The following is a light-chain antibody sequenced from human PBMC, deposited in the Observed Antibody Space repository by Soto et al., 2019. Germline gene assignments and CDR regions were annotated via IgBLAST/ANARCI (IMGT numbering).Light chain of an antibody. J-gene: IGKJ1*01. CDR1: QSLRSSY. V-gene: IGKV3-15*01. Sequence: EVVLTQSPNTLSLSLGERATLSFWASQSLRSSYLAWYQRKPGQAPRLLIYGASTRATGIPARFSGSGSGTEFTLTISSLQSEDFAVYYCQHYNNWPPWTFGQGTKVDIK. CDR2: GAS. CDR3: QHYNNWPPWT.